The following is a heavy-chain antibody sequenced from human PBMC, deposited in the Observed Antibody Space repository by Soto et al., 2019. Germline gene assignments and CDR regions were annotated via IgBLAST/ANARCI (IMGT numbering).Heavy chain of an antibody. CDR1: GFMFNNYY. CDR3: AREKYDSSGFWGSDY. D-gene: IGHD3-22*01. V-gene: IGHV3-30*09. J-gene: IGHJ4*02. CDR2: ISYEGSNK. Sequence: QVQLVESGGGVVQPGKSLRLSCAASGFMFNNYYMHWVRQAPGKGLEWVAIISYEGSNKYYADSVKGRFAISRDNSKNTLYVQMNYLRAEDTAVYHCAREKYDSSGFWGSDYWGQGTLVTVSS.